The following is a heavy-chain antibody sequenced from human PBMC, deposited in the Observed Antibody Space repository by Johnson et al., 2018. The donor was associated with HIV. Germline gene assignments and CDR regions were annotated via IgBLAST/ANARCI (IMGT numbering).Heavy chain of an antibody. J-gene: IGHJ3*02. CDR2: IYSGGST. CDR1: GFTFSNAW. CDR3: ARDSAGLVGGTEGFDM. V-gene: IGHV3-66*01. D-gene: IGHD1-26*01. Sequence: EQLVESGGALVKPGGSLRVSCAASGFTFSNAWMSWVRQAPGKGLEWVSIIYSGGSTYYADSVKGRFTISRDNSKNTLYVQMNSLRAEDTAVYYCARDSAGLVGGTEGFDMWGQGTMVTVSS.